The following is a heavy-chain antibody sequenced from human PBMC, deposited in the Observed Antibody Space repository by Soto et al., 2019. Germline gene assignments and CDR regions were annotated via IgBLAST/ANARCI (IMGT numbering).Heavy chain of an antibody. J-gene: IGHJ4*01. V-gene: IGHV3-23*01. CDR1: GFMFSSSA. D-gene: IGHD4-17*01. CDR3: AKSGPTNFFDY. CDR2: ISDGGRFT. Sequence: GGSLRLSCTVSGFMFSSSAMNWVCQAPGKGLEWVSGISDGGRFTYYADSVKGRFTISRDDSKNTLFLQVNSLRAEDTAIYYCAKSGPTNFFDYWGHGTLVTVSS.